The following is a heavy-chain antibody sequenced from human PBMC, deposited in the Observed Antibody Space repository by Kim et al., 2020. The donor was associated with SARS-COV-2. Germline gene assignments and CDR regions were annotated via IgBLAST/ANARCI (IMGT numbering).Heavy chain of an antibody. Sequence: YSADTVKGRFTISRDNSKNTLYLQMNSLRAEDTAVYYCARGLVTPDAFDIWGQGTMVTVSS. J-gene: IGHJ3*02. CDR3: ARGLVTPDAFDI. D-gene: IGHD3-9*01. V-gene: IGHV3-53*01.